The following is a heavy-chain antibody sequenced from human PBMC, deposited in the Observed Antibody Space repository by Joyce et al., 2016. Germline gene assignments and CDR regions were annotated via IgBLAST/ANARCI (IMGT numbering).Heavy chain of an antibody. Sequence: EVQLVESGGGLVQPGGSLRLSCTASGFTFSSYWMSCVRQAPGKGLEWLANIKADGSEKKYVDSVKGRFTISRDNVKNSLYLKMNSLRVEDTAVYYCVRDDPILTGIVWGQGTTVTVSS. CDR1: GFTFSSYW. D-gene: IGHD3-9*01. V-gene: IGHV3-7*01. CDR2: IKADGSEK. CDR3: VRDDPILTGIV. J-gene: IGHJ6*02.